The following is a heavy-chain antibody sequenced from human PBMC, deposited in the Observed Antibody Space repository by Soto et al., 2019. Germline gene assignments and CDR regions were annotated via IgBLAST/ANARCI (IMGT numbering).Heavy chain of an antibody. CDR2: ITTSSTSI. J-gene: IGHJ3*02. V-gene: IGHV3-21*01. Sequence: EVQLVESGGGLVKPGGSLRLSCAASGFTFSSYSMNWVRQAPGKGLEWVSTITTSSTSIYYADSVKGRFPISGDNAKNSLYLQMSSRRVEDTAVYYLWRVQWLASQIWGQGTMVTVSS. CDR1: GFTFSSYS. CDR3: WRVQWLASQI. D-gene: IGHD6-19*01.